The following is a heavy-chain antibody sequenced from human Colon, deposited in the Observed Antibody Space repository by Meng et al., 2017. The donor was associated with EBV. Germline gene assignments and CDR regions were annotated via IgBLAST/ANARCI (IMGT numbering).Heavy chain of an antibody. D-gene: IGHD3-22*01. CDR3: ARSRWLLLQL. Sequence: QARGAGVFQPSETLSLTCTVYGGPFSGFYWTWIRQSPGKGLEWIGEIDDSGNIIYNPSLKSRVTISGDTSKNQFSLNVSSVTAADTAVYYCARSRWLLLQLWGQGTLVTVSS. CDR1: GGPFSGFY. J-gene: IGHJ4*02. CDR2: IDDSGNI. V-gene: IGHV4-34*01.